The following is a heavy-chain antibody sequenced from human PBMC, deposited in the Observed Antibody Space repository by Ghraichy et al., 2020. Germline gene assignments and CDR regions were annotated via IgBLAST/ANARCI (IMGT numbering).Heavy chain of an antibody. CDR3: ARGGLRVYYFDY. Sequence: GGSLRLSCAASGFTFSSYEMNWVRQAPGKGLEWVSYISSSGSTIYYADSVKGRFTISRDNAKNSLYLQMNSLRAEDTAVYYCARGGLRVYYFDYWGQGTLVTVSS. D-gene: IGHD6-13*01. CDR2: ISSSGSTI. J-gene: IGHJ4*02. V-gene: IGHV3-48*03. CDR1: GFTFSSYE.